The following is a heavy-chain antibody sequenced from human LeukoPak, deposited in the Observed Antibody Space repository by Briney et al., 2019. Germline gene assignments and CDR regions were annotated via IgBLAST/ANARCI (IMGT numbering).Heavy chain of an antibody. CDR3: AREGAYCSSTSCRKKAWFDP. CDR2: TYYSGST. Sequence: SETLSLTCTVSGGSISSGGYYWSWIRQHPGKGLEWIGYTYYSGSTYYNPSLKSRVTISVDTSKNQFSLKLSSVTAADTAVYYCAREGAYCSSTSCRKKAWFDPWGQGTLVTVSS. J-gene: IGHJ5*02. D-gene: IGHD2-2*01. CDR1: GGSISSGGYY. V-gene: IGHV4-31*03.